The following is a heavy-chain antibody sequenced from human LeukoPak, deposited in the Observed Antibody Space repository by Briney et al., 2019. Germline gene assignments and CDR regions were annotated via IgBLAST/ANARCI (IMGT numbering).Heavy chain of an antibody. J-gene: IGHJ6*03. CDR3: VKGDGNWGHYYMDV. D-gene: IGHD7-27*01. Sequence: KPGGSLRLSCAASGFTFGTYAMSWVRQAPGQGLEGVSASSGGGSSTYYADSVKGRFATSRDNSKSMLFLQMNSLRAEDAAVYYCVKGDGNWGHYYMDVWGKGTTVTVSS. V-gene: IGHV3-23*01. CDR1: GFTFGTYA. CDR2: SSGGGSST.